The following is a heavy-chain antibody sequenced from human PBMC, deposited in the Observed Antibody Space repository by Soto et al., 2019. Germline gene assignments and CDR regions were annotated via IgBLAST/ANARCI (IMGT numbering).Heavy chain of an antibody. Sequence: QVQLPQSGPGLVKPSQTLSLTCTVSGDSISRDYYHWTWIRQSPGKGLKWIGYIHHSGSILYNPSLKSLVTISGHTVNIHASLPLSFVTPPASAVFVCTRENGGGDSLDVWGQGTTVTASS. J-gene: IGHJ6*02. V-gene: IGHV4-30-4*08. CDR2: IHHSGSI. CDR3: TRENGGGDSLDV. D-gene: IGHD2-21*02. CDR1: GDSISRDYYH.